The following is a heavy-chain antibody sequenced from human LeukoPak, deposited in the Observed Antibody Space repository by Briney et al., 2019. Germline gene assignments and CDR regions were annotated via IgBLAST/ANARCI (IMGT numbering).Heavy chain of an antibody. CDR2: ISSSSSYI. CDR3: ARAAAGPYNWFDP. CDR1: GFTFSSYS. Sequence: PGGSLRLSYAASGFTFSSYSMNWVRQAPGKGLEWVSSISSSSSYIYYADSVKGRFTISRDNAKNSLYLQMNSLRAEDTAVYYCARAAAGPYNWFDPWGQGTLVTVSS. V-gene: IGHV3-21*04. J-gene: IGHJ5*02. D-gene: IGHD6-13*01.